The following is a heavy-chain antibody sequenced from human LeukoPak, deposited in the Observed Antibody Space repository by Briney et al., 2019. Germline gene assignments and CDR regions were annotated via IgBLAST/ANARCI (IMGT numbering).Heavy chain of an antibody. CDR3: ARDSSSWPTLEY. V-gene: IGHV4-59*01. J-gene: IGHJ4*02. CDR2: LYYSGST. CDR1: GGPINSYY. Sequence: PSETLSLTCTVSGGPINSYYWSWIRQPPGKGLEWIGYLYYSGSTNYNPSLKSRVTISVDTSKNQFSLKLSSVTAADTAVYYCARDSSSWPTLEYWGQGTLVTVSS. D-gene: IGHD6-13*01.